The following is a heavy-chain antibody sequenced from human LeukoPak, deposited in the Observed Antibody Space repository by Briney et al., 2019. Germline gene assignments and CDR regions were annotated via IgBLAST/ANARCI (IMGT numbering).Heavy chain of an antibody. CDR2: ISVYNGNT. CDR1: GYTFNSYG. J-gene: IGHJ3*02. CDR3: ARGSRTLGAANAFDI. D-gene: IGHD1-26*01. Sequence: GASVKVSCKASGYTFNSYGINWVRQASGQGLEWMGWISVYNGNTNYAQKFQGRVTMTTDASTSTAYMELWSLRSDDTAVFYCARGSRTLGAANAFDIWGQGTMVTVSS. V-gene: IGHV1-18*01.